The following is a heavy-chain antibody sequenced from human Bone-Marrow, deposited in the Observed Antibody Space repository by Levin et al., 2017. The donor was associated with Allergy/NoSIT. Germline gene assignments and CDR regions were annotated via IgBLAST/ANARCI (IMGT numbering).Heavy chain of an antibody. V-gene: IGHV3-74*01. CDR2: ISTDGTTI. Sequence: GGSLRLSCAASGFTFGRYWMYWVRQGPGKGLAWVSRISTDGTTINYADVVKGRFTISRDNAKNTLYLQMNSLRAEDTAAYYCAREIRDGEDSFDIWGQGTMVTVS. D-gene: IGHD3-3*01. J-gene: IGHJ3*02. CDR1: GFTFGRYW. CDR3: AREIRDGEDSFDI.